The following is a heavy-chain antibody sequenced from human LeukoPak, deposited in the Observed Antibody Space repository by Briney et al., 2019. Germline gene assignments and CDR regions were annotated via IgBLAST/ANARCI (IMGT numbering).Heavy chain of an antibody. Sequence: SETLSLTCAVYGGSFSGYYWSWIRQPPGKGLEWIGEINHSGSTNYNPSLKSRVTISVDTSKNQFSLKLSSVTAADTAVYYCACTNGHMWGFDYWGQGTLVTVSS. CDR1: GGSFSGYY. V-gene: IGHV4-34*01. CDR2: INHSGST. CDR3: ACTNGHMWGFDY. D-gene: IGHD2-8*01. J-gene: IGHJ4*02.